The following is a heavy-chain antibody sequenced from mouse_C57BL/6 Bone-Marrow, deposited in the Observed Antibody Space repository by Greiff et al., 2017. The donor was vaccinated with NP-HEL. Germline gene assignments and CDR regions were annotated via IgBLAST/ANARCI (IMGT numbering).Heavy chain of an antibody. V-gene: IGHV3-1*01. J-gene: IGHJ2*01. D-gene: IGHD1-1*01. CDR1: GYSITSGYD. Sequence: VQLQQSGPGMVKPSQSLSLTCTVTGYSITSGYDWHWIRHFPGNKLEWMGYISYSGSTNYNPSLKSRISITHDTSKNHFFLKLNSVTTEDTATYYCARRSYRFDYWGQGTTLTVSS. CDR3: ARRSYRFDY. CDR2: ISYSGST.